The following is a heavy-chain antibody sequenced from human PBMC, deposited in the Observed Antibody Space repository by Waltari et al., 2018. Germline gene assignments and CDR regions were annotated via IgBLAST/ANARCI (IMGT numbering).Heavy chain of an antibody. CDR3: ARDPLGGDNFYYYGMDV. D-gene: IGHD3-10*01. J-gene: IGHJ6*02. V-gene: IGHV1-69*05. Sequence: QVQLVQSGAEVKKPGSSVKVSCKASGGTFSSYAISWVRQAPGQGLEWMGGIIPIFGTANYAQKFQGRVTITTDESTSTAYMELSSLRSEDTAVYYCARDPLGGDNFYYYGMDVWGQGTTVTVSS. CDR1: GGTFSSYA. CDR2: IIPIFGTA.